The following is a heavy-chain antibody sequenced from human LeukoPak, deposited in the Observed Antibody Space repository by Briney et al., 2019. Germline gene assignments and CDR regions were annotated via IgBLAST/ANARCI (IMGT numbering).Heavy chain of an antibody. D-gene: IGHD1-14*01. CDR3: AKAPVDRITHFDY. CDR1: GFTFSSSS. Sequence: GGSLRLSCAASGFTFSSSSISWVRQAPGKGLEWVSAISGSGGSTYYADSVKGRFTISRDNSKNTLYLQMNSPRAEDTAVYYCAKAPVDRITHFDYWGQGTLVTVSS. J-gene: IGHJ4*02. V-gene: IGHV3-23*01. CDR2: ISGSGGST.